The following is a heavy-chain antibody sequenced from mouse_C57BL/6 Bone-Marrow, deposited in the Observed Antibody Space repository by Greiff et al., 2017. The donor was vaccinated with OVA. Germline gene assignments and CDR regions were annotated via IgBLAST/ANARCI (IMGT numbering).Heavy chain of an antibody. CDR2: IDPSDSYT. D-gene: IGHD1-1*01. V-gene: IGHV1-69*01. CDR1: GYTFTSYW. J-gene: IGHJ2*01. Sequence: QVQLQQPGAELVMPGASVKLSCKASGYTFTSYWMHWVKQRPGQGLEWIGEIDPSDSYTNYNQKFKGKSTLTVDKSSSTAYMQLSSLTSEDSAVYYCATDYGSSPYYFDDWGQGTTLTVSS. CDR3: ATDYGSSPYYFDD.